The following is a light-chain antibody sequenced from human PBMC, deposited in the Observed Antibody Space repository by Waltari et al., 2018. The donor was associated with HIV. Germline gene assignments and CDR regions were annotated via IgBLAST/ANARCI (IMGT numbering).Light chain of an antibody. V-gene: IGKV3-11*01. J-gene: IGKJ4*01. Sequence: EIVLTQSPATLSLSPGERATLSCRASQSVSFYLAWYQQKPGQSPRLLIYDTSKRATGIPARFSCNGSGTDFTLTISSLEPEDFVVYYCQQRSSWPLTFGGGTKVEIK. CDR1: QSVSFY. CDR2: DTS. CDR3: QQRSSWPLT.